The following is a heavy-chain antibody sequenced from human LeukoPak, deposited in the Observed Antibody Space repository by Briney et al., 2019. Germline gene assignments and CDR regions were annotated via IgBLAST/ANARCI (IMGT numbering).Heavy chain of an antibody. V-gene: IGHV3-30*04. D-gene: IGHD2-21*02. CDR3: AKDHANTPVVTN. J-gene: IGHJ4*02. Sequence: PGGSLRLSCAASGFTFSSYTMHWVRQAPGKGLEWVAVISYDGINKHYADSVKGRFTVSRDNSKNTVDLQMNNLRVDDTAIYYCAKDHANTPVVTNWGQGILVSVSS. CDR1: GFTFSSYT. CDR2: ISYDGINK.